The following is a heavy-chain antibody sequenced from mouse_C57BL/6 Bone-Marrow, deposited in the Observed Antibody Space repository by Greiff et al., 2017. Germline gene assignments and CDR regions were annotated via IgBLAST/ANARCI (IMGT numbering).Heavy chain of an antibody. J-gene: IGHJ2*01. CDR2: ISSGGSYT. CDR3: ARHRWLDY. V-gene: IGHV5-6*01. D-gene: IGHD1-1*02. CDR1: GFTFSSYG. Sequence: EVQGVESGGDLVKPGGSLKLSCAASGFTFSSYGMSWVRQTPDKRLEWVATISSGGSYTYYPDSVKGRFTISRDNAKNTLYLQMSSLKSEDTAMYYCARHRWLDYWGQGTTLTVSS.